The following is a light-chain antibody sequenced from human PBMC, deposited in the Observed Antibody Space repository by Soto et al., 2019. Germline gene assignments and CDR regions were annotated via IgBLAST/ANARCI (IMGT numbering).Light chain of an antibody. V-gene: IGLV1-47*01. Sequence: QSVLTQPPSASGTPGQRVTFSCSGGRSNIGSNYVFWYQQFPGTAPKLLIYRNNQRPSGVPDGCSGSKSRTSASLAIRGLRSEDEADYYCTSWDDSLYHVVFGGGTKLTVL. CDR3: TSWDDSLYHVV. J-gene: IGLJ2*01. CDR1: RSNIGSNY. CDR2: RNN.